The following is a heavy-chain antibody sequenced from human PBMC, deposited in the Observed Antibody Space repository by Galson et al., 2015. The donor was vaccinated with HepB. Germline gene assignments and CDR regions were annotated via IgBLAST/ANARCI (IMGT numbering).Heavy chain of an antibody. Sequence: SVKVSCKASGGTFSSYAISWVRQAPGQGLEWMGGIIPIFGTANYAQKFQGRVTITADESTSTAYMELSSLRSEDTAVYYCVRVMSSDSLAIDYWGQGALVTVSS. V-gene: IGHV1-69*13. CDR2: IIPIFGTA. D-gene: IGHD2-21*02. CDR3: VRVMSSDSLAIDY. J-gene: IGHJ4*02. CDR1: GGTFSSYA.